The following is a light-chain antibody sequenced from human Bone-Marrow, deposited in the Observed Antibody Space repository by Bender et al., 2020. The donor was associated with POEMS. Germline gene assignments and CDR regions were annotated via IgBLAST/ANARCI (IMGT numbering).Light chain of an antibody. CDR3: CSYAGSSTYIV. V-gene: IGLV2-23*01. CDR2: QDT. Sequence: QKAGQSPVLVMYQDTKRPSGIPERFSGSKSANTASLTISGLQAEDEANYYCCSYAGSSTYIVFGGGTKLTVL. J-gene: IGLJ2*01.